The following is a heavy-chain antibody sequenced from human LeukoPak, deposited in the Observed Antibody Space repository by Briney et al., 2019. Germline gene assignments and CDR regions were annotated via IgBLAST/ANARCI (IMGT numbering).Heavy chain of an antibody. D-gene: IGHD5-18*01. CDR3: ARKVAVAMDLDY. V-gene: IGHV3-23*01. CDR2: ITGAGSST. J-gene: IGHJ4*02. CDR1: GFTFKSYG. Sequence: GGSLRLSCAASGFTFKSYGMTWARQVPGKGLEWVSSITGAGSSTKYADSVNGRFTISRDNSKNTVSLQMTGLRAEDTAVYYCARKVAVAMDLDYWGQGTLVTVSS.